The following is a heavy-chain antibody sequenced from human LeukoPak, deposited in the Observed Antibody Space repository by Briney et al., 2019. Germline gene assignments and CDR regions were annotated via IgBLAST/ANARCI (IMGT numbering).Heavy chain of an antibody. Sequence: PGGSLRLSCAASGFTFSSYWMSWVRQAPGRGLEWVANIKQDGGEKYYVDSVRGRFTISRDNAKNSLYLQMNSLRAEDTAVYYCARDQSYYYDSSGYAPSFDIWGQETMVTVSS. CDR3: ARDQSYYYDSSGYAPSFDI. CDR2: IKQDGGEK. J-gene: IGHJ3*02. CDR1: GFTFSSYW. D-gene: IGHD3-22*01. V-gene: IGHV3-7*01.